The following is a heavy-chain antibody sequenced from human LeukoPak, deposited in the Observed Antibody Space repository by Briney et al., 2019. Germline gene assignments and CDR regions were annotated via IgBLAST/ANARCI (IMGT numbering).Heavy chain of an antibody. CDR3: ARASGVSDWFRADY. D-gene: IGHD3-9*01. V-gene: IGHV4-59*01. J-gene: IGHJ4*02. CDR1: GGSISSYY. Sequence: SETLSLTCTVSGGSISSYYWNWIRQPPGKGLEWIGYIYYSGSTNYNPSLKSRITISLGTSKTQFSRKVRSVTAADTAVYYCARASGVSDWFRADYWGQGTLVTVSS. CDR2: IYYSGST.